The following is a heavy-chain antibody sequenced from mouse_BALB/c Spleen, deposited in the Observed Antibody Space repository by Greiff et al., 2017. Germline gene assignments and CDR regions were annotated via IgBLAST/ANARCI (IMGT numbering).Heavy chain of an antibody. CDR2: ISSGGSYT. J-gene: IGHJ4*01. Sequence: EVQVVESGGGLVKPGGSLKLSCAASGFTFSSYAMSWVRQSPEKRLEWVAEISSGGSYTYYPDTVTGRFTISRDNAKNTLYLEMSSLRSEDTAMYYCARHGYPYAMDYWGQGTSVTVSS. CDR1: GFTFSSYA. CDR3: ARHGYPYAMDY. V-gene: IGHV5-9-4*01. D-gene: IGHD2-2*01.